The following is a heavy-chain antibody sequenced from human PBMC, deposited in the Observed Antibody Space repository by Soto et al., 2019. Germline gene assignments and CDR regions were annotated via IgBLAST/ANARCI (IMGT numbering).Heavy chain of an antibody. CDR2: ISPYNGQT. CDR3: ARTKDADY. V-gene: IGHV1-18*01. CDR1: GYTFTGYG. Sequence: QVQLVQSGTEVKKPGASVKVSCKASGYTFTGYGINWVRQAPGLGLEWVGWISPYNGQTSYSQNVQGRVTMTTDTTTSTAYKELTSLRSDDTAVYFCARTKDADYWGQGTQVTVSS. J-gene: IGHJ4*02.